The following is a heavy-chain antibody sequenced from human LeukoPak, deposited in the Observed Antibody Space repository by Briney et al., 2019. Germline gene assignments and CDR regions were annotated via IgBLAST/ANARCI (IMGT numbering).Heavy chain of an antibody. CDR3: AKEGNYYGSGSYQRIPYMDV. D-gene: IGHD3-10*01. Sequence: GGSLRLSCAASGFTFSSYWMHWVRQAPGKGLVWVSRINSDGSSTSYADSVKGRFTISRDNSKNTLYLQMDSLRAEDTAVYYCAKEGNYYGSGSYQRIPYMDVWGKGTTVTVSS. CDR2: INSDGSST. J-gene: IGHJ6*03. V-gene: IGHV3-74*01. CDR1: GFTFSSYW.